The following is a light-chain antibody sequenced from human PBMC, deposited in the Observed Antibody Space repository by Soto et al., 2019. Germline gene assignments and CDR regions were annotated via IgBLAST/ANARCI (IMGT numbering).Light chain of an antibody. CDR3: QQYNSYLTWT. CDR2: RAS. J-gene: IGKJ1*01. V-gene: IGKV1-5*03. CDR1: QSISSW. Sequence: IQMTQSPSTLSASVGDRVTITCRASQSISSWLAWYQQKPGKAPKLLIYRASSLESGVPSRFSGSGSGTEFTLTISSLQPDDFATYYCQQYNSYLTWTFGQGTKVDIK.